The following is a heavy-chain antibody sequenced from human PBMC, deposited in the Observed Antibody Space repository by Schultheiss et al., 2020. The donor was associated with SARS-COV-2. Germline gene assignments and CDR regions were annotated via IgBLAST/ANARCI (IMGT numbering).Heavy chain of an antibody. CDR3: AREDYDFWSGYYSGVSYYGMDV. V-gene: IGHV3-20*04. Sequence: GESLKISCAASGFTFDDYGMSWVRQAPGKGLEWVSGINWNGGSTGYADSVKGRFTISRDNAKNSLYLQMNRLRPEDTAVYYCAREDYDFWSGYYSGVSYYGMDVWGQGTTVTVSS. CDR1: GFTFDDYG. CDR2: INWNGGST. J-gene: IGHJ6*02. D-gene: IGHD3-3*01.